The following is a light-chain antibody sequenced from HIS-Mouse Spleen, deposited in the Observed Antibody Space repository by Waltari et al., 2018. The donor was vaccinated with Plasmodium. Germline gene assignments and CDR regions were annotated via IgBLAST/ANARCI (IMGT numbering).Light chain of an antibody. V-gene: IGKV3-15*01. Sequence: EIVMTQSPATLSVSPGERAPLSCRASPRFSSNLAWYQQKPGQAPRLLIYGASTRATGIPARFSGSGSGTEFTLTISSLQSEDFAVYYCQQYNNWSFTFGPGTKVDIK. CDR1: PRFSSN. CDR3: QQYNNWSFT. CDR2: GAS. J-gene: IGKJ3*01.